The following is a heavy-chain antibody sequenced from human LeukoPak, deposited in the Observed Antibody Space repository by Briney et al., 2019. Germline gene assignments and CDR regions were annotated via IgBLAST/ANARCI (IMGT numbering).Heavy chain of an antibody. J-gene: IGHJ4*02. CDR1: GGSISSYY. CDR3: ARHMLAVAVLDY. D-gene: IGHD6-19*01. CDR2: IYYSGST. Sequence: SETLSLTCAVSGGSISSYYWSWIRQPPGKGLEWIGSIYYSGSTYYNPSLKSRVTISVDTSKNQFSLKLSSVTAADTAVYYCARHMLAVAVLDYWGQGTLVTVSS. V-gene: IGHV4-59*05.